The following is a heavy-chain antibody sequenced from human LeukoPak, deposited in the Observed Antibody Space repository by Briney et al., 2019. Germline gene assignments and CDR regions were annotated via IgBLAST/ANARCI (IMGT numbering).Heavy chain of an antibody. V-gene: IGHV3-23*01. CDR3: AKDISATTWAFDI. D-gene: IGHD1-26*01. Sequence: GGSLRLSCAASGFTFSSYAMGWVRQAPGKGLEWVSAISVSGGTTYYADSVKGRFTISRDNSKNTLYLQMNSLRAEDTAVYYCAKDISATTWAFDIWGQGTMVTVSS. J-gene: IGHJ3*02. CDR1: GFTFSSYA. CDR2: ISVSGGTT.